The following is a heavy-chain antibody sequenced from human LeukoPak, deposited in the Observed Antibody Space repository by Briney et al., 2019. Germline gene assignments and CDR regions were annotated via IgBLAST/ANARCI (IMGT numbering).Heavy chain of an antibody. D-gene: IGHD1-26*01. CDR2: IRYDGSNK. J-gene: IGHJ4*02. Sequence: GGSLRLSCAASGFTFSSYGMHWVRQAPGKGLEWVAFIRYDGSNKYYADSVKGRFTISRDNSKNTLYLQMNSLRAEDTAVYYCAKETVRWKLLGLDYWGQGTLVTVSS. CDR1: GFTFSSYG. CDR3: AKETVRWKLLGLDY. V-gene: IGHV3-30*02.